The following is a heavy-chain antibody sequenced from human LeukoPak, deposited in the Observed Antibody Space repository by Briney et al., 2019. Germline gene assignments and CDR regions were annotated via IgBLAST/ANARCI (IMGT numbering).Heavy chain of an antibody. V-gene: IGHV4-34*01. J-gene: IGHJ5*02. CDR3: ARGGVVATPNWFDP. CDR1: SGSFSGYY. D-gene: IGHD5-12*01. CDR2: INHSGSA. Sequence: SETLSLTCAVYSGSFSGYYWSWIRQPPGKGLEWIGEINHSGSANYNPSLKSRVTISVDTSKNQFSLKLSSVTAADTAVYYCARGGVVATPNWFDPWGQGTLVTVSS.